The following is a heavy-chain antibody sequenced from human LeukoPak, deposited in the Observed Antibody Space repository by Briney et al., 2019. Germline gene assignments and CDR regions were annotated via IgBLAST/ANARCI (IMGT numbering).Heavy chain of an antibody. J-gene: IGHJ4*02. D-gene: IGHD3-22*01. CDR3: ARVIVVVDY. CDR1: GYTFSNAW. CDR2: IKQDGSEK. V-gene: IGHV3-7*01. Sequence: GGSLRLSCAASGYTFSNAWMSWVRQAPGKGLEWVANIKQDGSEKYYVDSVKGRFTISRDSAKNSLYLQMNSLRAEDTAVYYCARVIVVVDYWGQGTLVTVSS.